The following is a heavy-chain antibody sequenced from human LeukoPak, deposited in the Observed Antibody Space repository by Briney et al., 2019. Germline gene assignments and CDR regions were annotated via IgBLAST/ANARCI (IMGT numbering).Heavy chain of an antibody. CDR3: ARVHKESSSWAH. V-gene: IGHV3-7*01. CDR2: IKQDGSEK. Sequence: RPGGSLRLSCAGSGFTLSDNWMSWVRQAPGKGLEWVANIKQDGSEKYYVDSVKGRFTISRDNAKNSLYLQMNSLRVEDTAVYYCARVHKESSSWAHWGQGTLVTVSS. J-gene: IGHJ4*02. D-gene: IGHD6-13*01. CDR1: GFTLSDNW.